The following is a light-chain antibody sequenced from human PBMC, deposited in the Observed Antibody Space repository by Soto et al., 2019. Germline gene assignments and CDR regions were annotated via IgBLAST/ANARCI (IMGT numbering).Light chain of an antibody. CDR2: QDS. CDR3: QAWDSSTASGV. CDR1: KLGDKY. Sequence: SYELTQPPSVSVSPGQTASITCSGAKLGDKYACWYQQKPGQSPVLVIYQDSKRPSGIPERFSGSNSGNTATLTISGTQAMDEADYYCQAWDSSTASGVFGGGTKLTVL. V-gene: IGLV3-1*01. J-gene: IGLJ2*01.